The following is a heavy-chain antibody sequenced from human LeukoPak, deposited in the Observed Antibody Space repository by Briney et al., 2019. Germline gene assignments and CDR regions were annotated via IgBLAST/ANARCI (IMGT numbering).Heavy chain of an antibody. V-gene: IGHV1-8*01. CDR2: MNPNTGNT. J-gene: IGHJ4*02. D-gene: IGHD2-15*01. Sequence: GASVKVSCKASGYTFIGYDINWVRQATGQGLEWMGWMNPNTGNTGYAQKFRGRVTMTRNTSISTASVELSSLTSEDTALYYCARGAPGSYCSGGSCPYFDYWGQGTLVSVSS. CDR3: ARGAPGSYCSGGSCPYFDY. CDR1: GYTFIGYD.